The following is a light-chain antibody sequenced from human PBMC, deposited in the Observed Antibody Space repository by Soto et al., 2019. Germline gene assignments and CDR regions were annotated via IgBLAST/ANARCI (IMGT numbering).Light chain of an antibody. CDR1: QSVGNW. J-gene: IGKJ3*01. V-gene: IGKV1-5*03. CDR2: LAS. Sequence: DIQMSQTPSTLSASVGDRVTITCRASQSVGNWLAWFQQKPGKAPSLLVYLASNLQTGVPSRFSGVGSGTEFTLTISSLEPEDFATYYCQHYSDYPLTFGPGTNVDLK. CDR3: QHYSDYPLT.